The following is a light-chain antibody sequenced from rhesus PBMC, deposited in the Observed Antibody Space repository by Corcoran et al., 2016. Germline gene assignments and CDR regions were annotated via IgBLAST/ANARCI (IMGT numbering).Light chain of an antibody. CDR1: QSLLDSEDGNTY. CDR2: EVS. Sequence: DIVMTQTPLSLPVTPGEPASISCRSSQSLLDSEDGNTYLDWYLQKPGQSPQLLIYEVSNRASGVPDRGSGSGSDTDFTLKISRVEAEDVGVYYCMQALEFPWTFGQGTKVEIK. CDR3: MQALEFPWT. V-gene: IGKV2-104*02. J-gene: IGKJ1*01.